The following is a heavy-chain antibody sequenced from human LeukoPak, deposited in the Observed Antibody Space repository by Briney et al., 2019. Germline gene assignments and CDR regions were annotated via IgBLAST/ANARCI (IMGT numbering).Heavy chain of an antibody. D-gene: IGHD2-2*01. J-gene: IGHJ5*02. V-gene: IGHV4-34*01. Sequence: SETLSLTCAVHGGSLSGFYWSWIRQPPGKGLEWIGEINHSGSTNYNPSLKSRITISVDTPNNQVSLELTSVTAADTAVYNCARASSFDETTRYDPSWFGPWGQGNLVTVSS. CDR1: GGSLSGFY. CDR3: ARASSFDETTRYDPSWFGP. CDR2: INHSGST.